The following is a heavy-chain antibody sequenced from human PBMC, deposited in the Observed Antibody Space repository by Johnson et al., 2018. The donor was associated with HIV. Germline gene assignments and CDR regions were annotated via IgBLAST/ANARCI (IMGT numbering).Heavy chain of an antibody. CDR1: GFTFSDYY. J-gene: IGHJ3*02. CDR3: AKDKSVMAPDAFDI. Sequence: QVQLVESGGGLVQPGRSLRLSCTASGFTFSDYYMTWIRQAPGKGLDWVSYISSSGGTTYYADSVKGRFTISRDNAENTLFLQMNSLRGEDTAVYYCAKDKSVMAPDAFDIWGQGTMVTVSS. V-gene: IGHV3-11*04. CDR2: ISSSGGTT. D-gene: IGHD3-16*01.